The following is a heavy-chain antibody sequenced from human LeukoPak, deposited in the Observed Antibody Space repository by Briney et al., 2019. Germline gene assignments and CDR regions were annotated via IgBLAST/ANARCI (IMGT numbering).Heavy chain of an antibody. CDR2: ISSSSYI. V-gene: IGHV3-21*01. CDR3: ARSRDGYNRGAFDI. Sequence: PGGSLRLSCAASGFTFSSYSMKWVRQAPGKGLEWVSSISSSSYIYYADSVKGRFTISRDNAKNSLYLQMNSLRAEDTAVYYCARSRDGYNRGAFDIWGQGTMVTVSS. D-gene: IGHD5-24*01. J-gene: IGHJ3*02. CDR1: GFTFSSYS.